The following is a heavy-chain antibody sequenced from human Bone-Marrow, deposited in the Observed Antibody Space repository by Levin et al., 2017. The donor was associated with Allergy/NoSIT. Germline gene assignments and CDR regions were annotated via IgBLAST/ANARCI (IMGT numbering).Heavy chain of an antibody. CDR3: ARLDGYYFDY. V-gene: IGHV4-31*03. D-gene: IGHD3-9*01. J-gene: IGHJ4*02. Sequence: SETLSLTCTVSGGSISSAGYHWTWIRQSPEKGLEWIGYISYRGTTYYNPSLKSRLTMSLDTSEQRFSLNLNSVTAADTAIYYCARLDGYYFDYWGQGTLVTVSS. CDR2: ISYRGTT. CDR1: GGSISSAGYH.